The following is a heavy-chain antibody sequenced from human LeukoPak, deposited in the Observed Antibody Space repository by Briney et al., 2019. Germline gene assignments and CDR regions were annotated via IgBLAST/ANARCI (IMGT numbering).Heavy chain of an antibody. J-gene: IGHJ4*02. Sequence: SETLSLTCAVSGGSFSHHFWSWIRQPPGKGLEWIAEINHRGTSTFNPSLKSRVTISVDTSKNQFSLKLSSVTAADTAVYYCARGGIAAAGTTDYWGQGTLVTVSS. CDR2: INHRGTS. CDR3: ARGGIAAAGTTDY. CDR1: GGSFSHHF. D-gene: IGHD6-13*01. V-gene: IGHV4-34*01.